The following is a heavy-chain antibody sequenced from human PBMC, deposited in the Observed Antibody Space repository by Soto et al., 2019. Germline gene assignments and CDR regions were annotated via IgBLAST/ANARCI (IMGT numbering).Heavy chain of an antibody. D-gene: IGHD1-26*01. V-gene: IGHV1-46*02. J-gene: IGHJ6*02. CDR1: GFTFNNYF. Sequence: QVQLVQSGAEVKKPGASVKVSCKASGFTFNNYFFHWVRQAPRQGLEWMGIISPYDGSTNYEQSLQGRVTMTSDTSTSTVHMELSSLRSEDTAVYYCARGDGRGSTGFYYYYGMDVWGHGTTVTVSS. CDR2: ISPYDGST. CDR3: ARGDGRGSTGFYYYYGMDV.